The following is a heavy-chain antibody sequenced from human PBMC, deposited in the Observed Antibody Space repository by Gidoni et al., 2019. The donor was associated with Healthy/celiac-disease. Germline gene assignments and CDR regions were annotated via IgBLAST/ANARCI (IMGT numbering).Heavy chain of an antibody. CDR1: GYTFTSNG. D-gene: IGHD3-16*01. CDR2: ISTYNGDT. CDR3: ARDLKGGLDP. Sequence: QVQLVQTGAEVKKPGASVKVSCKASGYTFTSNGISWVRQAPGQGLEWMGWISTYNGDTNYAQKHQGRVTMTTDTSTTTAYMELRSLGSDDTALYYCARDLKGGLDPWGQGTLVTVSS. V-gene: IGHV1-18*04. J-gene: IGHJ5*02.